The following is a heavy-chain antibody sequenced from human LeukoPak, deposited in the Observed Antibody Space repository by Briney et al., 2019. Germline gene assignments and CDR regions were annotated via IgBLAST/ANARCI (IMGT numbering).Heavy chain of an antibody. CDR3: ARALNGGSSSSFHHYYYMDV. D-gene: IGHD6-6*01. V-gene: IGHV4-34*01. Sequence: PSETLSLTCAVYGGSFSGYYWSWIRQPPGKGLEWIGEINHSGSTNYNPSLKSRVTISVDTSKNQFSLKLSSVTAADTAVYYCARALNGGSSSSFHHYYYMDVWGKGTTVTVSS. CDR2: INHSGST. J-gene: IGHJ6*03. CDR1: GGSFSGYY.